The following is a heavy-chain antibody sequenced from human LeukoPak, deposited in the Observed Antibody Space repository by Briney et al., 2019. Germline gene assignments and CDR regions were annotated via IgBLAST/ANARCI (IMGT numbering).Heavy chain of an antibody. Sequence: SGGSLRLSCAASGFTFSRYAMTWVRQAPGKGLEWVSSISGSTTTTYYADSVKGRFTISRDNSKNTLYLQMNSLRAEDTAIYYCAKDGSETYYRGDFDYWGQGTLVTVSS. CDR2: ISGSTTTT. CDR1: GFTFSRYA. D-gene: IGHD3-10*01. J-gene: IGHJ4*02. CDR3: AKDGSETYYRGDFDY. V-gene: IGHV3-23*01.